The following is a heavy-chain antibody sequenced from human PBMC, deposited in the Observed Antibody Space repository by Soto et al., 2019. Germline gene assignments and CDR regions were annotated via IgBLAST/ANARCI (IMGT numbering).Heavy chain of an antibody. J-gene: IGHJ3*02. CDR2: INAGNGNT. V-gene: IGHV1-3*01. CDR1: GYTFTSYA. D-gene: IGHD3-22*01. Sequence: ASVKVSCKASGYTFTSYAMHWVRQAPGQRLEWMGWINAGNGNTKYSQKFQGRVTITRDTSASTAYMELSSLRSEDTAVYYCARAYHSSVPNAFDIWGQGTMVTVSS. CDR3: ARAYHSSVPNAFDI.